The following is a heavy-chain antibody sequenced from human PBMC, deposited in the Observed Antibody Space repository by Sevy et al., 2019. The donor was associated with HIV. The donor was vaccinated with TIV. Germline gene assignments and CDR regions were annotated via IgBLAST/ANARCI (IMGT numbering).Heavy chain of an antibody. D-gene: IGHD3-9*01. J-gene: IGHJ6*03. Sequence: SETLSLTCTVSGGSISSSSYYWGWIRQPPGKGLEWIGSIYYSGSTYYNPSLKGRVTISVDTSKNQFSLKLSSVTAADTAVYYCARHVVDILTGYRYYYYMDVWGKGTTVTVSS. V-gene: IGHV4-39*01. CDR2: IYYSGST. CDR1: GGSISSSSYY. CDR3: ARHVVDILTGYRYYYYMDV.